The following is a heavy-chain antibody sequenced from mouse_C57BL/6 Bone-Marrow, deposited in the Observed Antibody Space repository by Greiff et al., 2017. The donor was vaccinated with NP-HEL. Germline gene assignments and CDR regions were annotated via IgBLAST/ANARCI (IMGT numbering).Heavy chain of an antibody. CDR1: GYTFTDHT. CDR3: ARWGDGSRERDYAMDY. CDR2: IYPRDGST. D-gene: IGHD1-1*01. V-gene: IGHV1-78*01. J-gene: IGHJ4*01. Sequence: QVQLQQSDAELVKPGASVKISCKVSGYTFTDHTIHWMKQRPEQGLEWIGYIYPRDGSTKYNEKFKGKATLTADKSSSTAYMQLNSLTSEDSAVYFCARWGDGSRERDYAMDYWGQGTSVTVSS.